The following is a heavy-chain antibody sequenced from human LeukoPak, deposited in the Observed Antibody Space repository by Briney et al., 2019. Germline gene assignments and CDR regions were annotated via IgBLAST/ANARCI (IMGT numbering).Heavy chain of an antibody. Sequence: SVKVSCKPSGGTFTSYAVSWVRHAPGEGLEWMGRIIPIFGTANTAQKCKGRVTITTNKSTSTANMELSSRRPKDTAVYYCAHSERWLQFDAFDIWGQGTMVTVSS. CDR1: GGTFTSYA. D-gene: IGHD5-24*01. J-gene: IGHJ3*02. CDR3: AHSERWLQFDAFDI. V-gene: IGHV1-69*05. CDR2: IIPIFGTA.